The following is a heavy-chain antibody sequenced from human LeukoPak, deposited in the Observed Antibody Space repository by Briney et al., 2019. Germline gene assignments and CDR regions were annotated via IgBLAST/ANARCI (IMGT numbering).Heavy chain of an antibody. Sequence: GGSLRLSCTAFGFTFSSYWMHWVRQAPGKGLVWVSHVNSDGRSTNYADSVKGRFTISRDNAKNTLYLQMNSLTAEDTAVYYCARGYDFWRKDIWGQGTMVTVSS. J-gene: IGHJ3*02. V-gene: IGHV3-74*01. CDR1: GFTFSSYW. CDR2: VNSDGRST. CDR3: ARGYDFWRKDI. D-gene: IGHD3-3*01.